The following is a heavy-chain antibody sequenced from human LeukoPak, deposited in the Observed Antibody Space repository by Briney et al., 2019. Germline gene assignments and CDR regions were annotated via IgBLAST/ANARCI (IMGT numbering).Heavy chain of an antibody. CDR3: ARGGNGFDP. CDR1: GFTVTTNY. V-gene: IGHV3-53*01. Sequence: PGGSLRLSCAVSGFTVTTNYMTWVRQASGKGLEWVSVIYSGGSTYYADSVKGRFTISRDNSKNALYLQMNSLRAEDTALYYCARGGNGFDPWGQGTLVTVSS. CDR2: IYSGGST. J-gene: IGHJ5*02.